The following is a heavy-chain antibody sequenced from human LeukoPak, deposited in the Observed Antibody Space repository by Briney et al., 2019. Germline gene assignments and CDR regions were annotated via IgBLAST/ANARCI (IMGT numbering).Heavy chain of an antibody. CDR1: GGSISSSNW. CDR3: ARATELVGYYGMDV. CDR2: IYHSGST. D-gene: IGHD6-13*01. V-gene: IGHV4-4*02. J-gene: IGHJ6*04. Sequence: SETLSLTCAVSGGSISSSNWWSWVCQPPGKGLEWIGEIYHSGSTNYNPSLKSRVTISVDKSKNQFSLKLSSVTAADTAVYYCARATELVGYYGMDVWGKGTTVTVSS.